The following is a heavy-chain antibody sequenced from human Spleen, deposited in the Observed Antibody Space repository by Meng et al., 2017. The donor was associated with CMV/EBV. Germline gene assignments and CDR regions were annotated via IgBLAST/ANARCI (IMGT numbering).Heavy chain of an antibody. J-gene: IGHJ6*02. Sequence: GGSLRLSCAASGFTFSRCRMPWVRQAPGKGLEWVSNIKQDGSEKYYVDSVKGQFNISRDNAKNSLYLQMNTLRAEDTAVYYCASLDVVEGALRNLYYGMDVWGQGTTVTVSS. CDR3: ASLDVVEGALRNLYYGMDV. V-gene: IGHV3-7*01. CDR2: IKQDGSEK. CDR1: GFTFSRCR. D-gene: IGHD2-2*01.